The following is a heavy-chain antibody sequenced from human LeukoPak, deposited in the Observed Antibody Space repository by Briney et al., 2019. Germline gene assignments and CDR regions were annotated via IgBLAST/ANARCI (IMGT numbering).Heavy chain of an antibody. CDR2: IYYSGST. CDR3: ASYCSSTSCYSAAFDI. J-gene: IGHJ3*02. Sequence: PSETLSLTCTASGGSISSYYWSWIRQPPGKGLEWIGYIYYSGSTNYNPSLKSRVTISVDTSKNQFSLKLSSVTAADTAVYYCASYCSSTSCYSAAFDIWGQGTMVTVSS. CDR1: GGSISSYY. V-gene: IGHV4-59*08. D-gene: IGHD2-2*01.